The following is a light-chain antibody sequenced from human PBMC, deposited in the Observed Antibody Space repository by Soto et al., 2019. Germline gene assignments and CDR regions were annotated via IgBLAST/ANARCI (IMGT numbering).Light chain of an antibody. V-gene: IGLV2-14*01. J-gene: IGLJ1*01. CDR2: DVT. Sequence: LNQTAFVFGPSGQSNHLPCPGNSNDVGAYNYVSWYQHHPGKAPRLVIYDVTNRPSGISDRFSGSKSGNTASLTISGLLAEDEADYYCASYTTISTYVFGTGTKVTVL. CDR3: ASYTTISTYV. CDR1: SNDVGAYNY.